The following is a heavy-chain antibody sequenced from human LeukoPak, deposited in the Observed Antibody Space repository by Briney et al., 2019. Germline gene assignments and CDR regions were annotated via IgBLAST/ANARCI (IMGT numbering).Heavy chain of an antibody. CDR2: INPNSGGT. J-gene: IGHJ4*02. CDR3: ARPSGSWPNYFFDY. CDR1: GYTFTGYY. Sequence: ASVKVSCKASGYTFTGYYMHWVRQAPGQGLEWMGWINPNSGGTNYAQKFQGRVTMTRDTSISTAYMELNRLTSDDTAVYYCARPSGSWPNYFFDYWGQGTLVTVSS. D-gene: IGHD6-13*01. V-gene: IGHV1-2*02.